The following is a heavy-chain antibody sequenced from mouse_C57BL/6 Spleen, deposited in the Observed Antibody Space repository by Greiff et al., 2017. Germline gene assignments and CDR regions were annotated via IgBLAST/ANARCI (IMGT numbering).Heavy chain of an antibody. CDR3: TRRGLDWFAY. V-gene: IGHV1-15*01. Sequence: QVQLQQSGAELVRPGASVPLSCKASGYTFPDYEMHWVKQTPVHGLEWIGAIDPETGGTAYNQTLKGKALLTADKSSSTAYMELRSLTAEDSAVYYCTRRGLDWFAYWGKGTMLTVSS. CDR2: IDPETGGT. CDR1: GYTFPDYE. J-gene: IGHJ3*01. D-gene: IGHD3-3*01.